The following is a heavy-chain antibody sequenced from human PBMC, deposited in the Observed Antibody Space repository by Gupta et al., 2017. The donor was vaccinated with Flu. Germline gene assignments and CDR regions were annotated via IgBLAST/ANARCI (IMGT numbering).Heavy chain of an antibody. D-gene: IGHD6-13*01. CDR3: ARVPGITAPGTETFYFFGMDV. Sequence: ELQLVESGGGLVQPGRSLRLSCATSGFQFDDYAMHWVRQAPGEGLEGVSGISWNGGVIGYADSVRGRFTISRDNARNSLFLQMNNLRAEDTALYYCARVPGITAPGTETFYFFGMDVWGQGTTVAVSS. CDR1: GFQFDDYA. V-gene: IGHV3-9*01. J-gene: IGHJ6*02. CDR2: ISWNGGVI.